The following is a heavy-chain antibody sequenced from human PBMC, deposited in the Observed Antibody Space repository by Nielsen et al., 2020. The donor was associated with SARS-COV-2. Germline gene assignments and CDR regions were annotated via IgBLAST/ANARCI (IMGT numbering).Heavy chain of an antibody. CDR2: ISSGGGGTI. D-gene: IGHD2-2*01. CDR1: GFTFRNYE. Sequence: GESLKISCAASGFTFRNYEMNWVRQAPGMGLKWLSYISSGGGGTIAYADSVRGRFTISRDNAQNALYLQMSSLRVEDTGIYYCVRDPGAGVGEDGFDIWGQGTMVTVSS. V-gene: IGHV3-48*03. CDR3: VRDPGAGVGEDGFDI. J-gene: IGHJ3*02.